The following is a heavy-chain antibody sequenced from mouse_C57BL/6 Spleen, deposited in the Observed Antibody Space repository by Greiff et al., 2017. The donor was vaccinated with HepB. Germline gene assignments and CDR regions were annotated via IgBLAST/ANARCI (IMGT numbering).Heavy chain of an antibody. CDR1: GFTFSSYG. CDR2: ISSGGSYT. CDR3: ARRGGADWYFDV. J-gene: IGHJ1*03. D-gene: IGHD1-1*02. V-gene: IGHV5-6*02. Sequence: EVKLMESGGDLVKPGGSLKLSCAASGFTFSSYGMSWVRQTPDKRLEWVATISSGGSYTYYPDSVKGRFTISRDNAKNTLYLQMSSLKSEDTAMYYCARRGGADWYFDVWGTGTTVTVSS.